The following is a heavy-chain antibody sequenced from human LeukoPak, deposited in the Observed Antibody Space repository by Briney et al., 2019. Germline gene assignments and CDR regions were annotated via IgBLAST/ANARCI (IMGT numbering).Heavy chain of an antibody. Sequence: SETLSLTCAVYGGSFSCYYWSWIRQPPGKGLEWIGEINHSGSTNYNPSLKSRVTISVDTSKNQFSLKLSSVTAADTAVYYCARRHCSSTSCPNWFDPWGQGTLVTVSS. CDR2: INHSGST. CDR1: GGSFSCYY. J-gene: IGHJ5*02. CDR3: ARRHCSSTSCPNWFDP. D-gene: IGHD2-2*01. V-gene: IGHV4-34*01.